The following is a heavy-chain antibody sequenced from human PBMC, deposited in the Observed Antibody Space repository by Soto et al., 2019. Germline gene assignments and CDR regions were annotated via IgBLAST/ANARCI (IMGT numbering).Heavy chain of an antibody. CDR2: IIPIFGTA. CDR3: ATGVGRTPPRY. CDR1: GGTFISYA. J-gene: IGHJ4*02. V-gene: IGHV1-69*13. D-gene: IGHD3-3*01. Sequence: SVKVSCKASGGTFISYAISWVRQAPGQGLEWMGGIIPIFGTANYAQKFQGRVTITADESTSTAYMELSSLRSEDTAVYYCATGVGRTPPRYWGQGTLVTVSS.